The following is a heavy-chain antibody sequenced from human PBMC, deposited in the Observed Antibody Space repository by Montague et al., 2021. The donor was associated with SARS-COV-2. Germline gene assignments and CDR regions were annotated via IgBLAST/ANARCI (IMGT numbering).Heavy chain of an antibody. D-gene: IGHD3-9*01. CDR2: INWNGGST. CDR3: ARGNYDILTRYYSRDYYYGMDV. Sequence: SLRLSCAASGFNFDEYGMSWVRQAPGKGLEWVSGINWNGGSTGYADSVKGRFTISRDNAKNSLYLQMNSLRAEDTALYYCARGNYDILTRYYSRDYYYGMDVGGQGTTVTVSS. V-gene: IGHV3-20*04. J-gene: IGHJ6*02. CDR1: GFNFDEYG.